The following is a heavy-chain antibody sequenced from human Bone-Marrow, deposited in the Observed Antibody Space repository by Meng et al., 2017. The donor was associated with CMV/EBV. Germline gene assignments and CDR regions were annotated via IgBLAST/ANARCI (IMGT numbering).Heavy chain of an antibody. Sequence: GGSLRLSCAASGFTFSSYWMHWVRQAPGKGLVWVSRINSDGSSTSYADSVKGRFTISRDNAKNTLYLQMNSLRAEDTAVYYCARDLVSSSWFYYYYGMDVWGQGTTVTVSS. CDR2: INSDGSST. V-gene: IGHV3-74*01. J-gene: IGHJ6*02. CDR3: ARDLVSSSWFYYYYGMDV. D-gene: IGHD6-13*01. CDR1: GFTFSSYW.